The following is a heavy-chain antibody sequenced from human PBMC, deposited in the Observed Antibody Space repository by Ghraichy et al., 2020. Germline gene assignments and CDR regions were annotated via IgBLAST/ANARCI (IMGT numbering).Heavy chain of an antibody. Sequence: GGSLRLSCAASGFTFSSYAMHWVRQAPGKGLEWVAVISYDGSNKYYADSVKGRFTISRDNSKNTLYLQMNSLRAEDTAVYYCARDPAEVGVAPYFDYWGQGTLVTVSS. J-gene: IGHJ4*02. CDR2: ISYDGSNK. CDR1: GFTFSSYA. D-gene: IGHD1-26*01. V-gene: IGHV3-30-3*01. CDR3: ARDPAEVGVAPYFDY.